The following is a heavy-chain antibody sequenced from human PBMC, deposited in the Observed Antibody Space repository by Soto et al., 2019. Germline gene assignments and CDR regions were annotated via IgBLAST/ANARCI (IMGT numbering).Heavy chain of an antibody. D-gene: IGHD6-19*01. CDR1: GYTFSGHW. J-gene: IGHJ4*02. CDR2: IDPSDSYI. Sequence: GESLKIACKTSGYTFSGHWISWVRQVPGKGLQWMGNIDPSDSYINYNPAFRGHVTFSVDKSSSTAYLHWRSLGPSDTAIYYCARHGAAIWLGYWGQGTLVTVSS. V-gene: IGHV5-10-1*01. CDR3: ARHGAAIWLGY.